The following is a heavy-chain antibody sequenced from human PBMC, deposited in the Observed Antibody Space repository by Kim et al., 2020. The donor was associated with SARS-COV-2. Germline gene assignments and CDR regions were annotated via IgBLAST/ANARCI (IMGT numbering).Heavy chain of an antibody. V-gene: IGHV4-34*01. CDR1: GGSFSGYY. J-gene: IGHJ4*02. Sequence: SETLSLTCAVYGGSFSGYYWSWIRQPPGKGLEWIGEINHSGSTNYNPSLKSRVTISVDTSKNQFSLKLSSVTAADTAVYYCARVPLWAVAGTDYWGQGTLVTVSS. CDR3: ARVPLWAVAGTDY. CDR2: INHSGST. D-gene: IGHD6-19*01.